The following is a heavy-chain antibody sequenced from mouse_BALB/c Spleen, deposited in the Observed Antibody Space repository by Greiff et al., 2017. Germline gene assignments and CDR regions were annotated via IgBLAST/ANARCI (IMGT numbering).Heavy chain of an antibody. CDR3: ARDKYGHHGAMDY. J-gene: IGHJ4*01. V-gene: IGHV5-9-4*01. CDR1: GFTFSSYA. CDR2: ISSGGSYT. Sequence: EVNVVESGGGLVKPGGSLKLSCAASGFTFSSYAMSWVRQSPEKRLEWVAEISSGGSYTYYPDTVTGRFTISRDNAKNTLYLEMSSLRSEDTAMYYCARDKYGHHGAMDYWGQGTSVTVSS. D-gene: IGHD2-10*02.